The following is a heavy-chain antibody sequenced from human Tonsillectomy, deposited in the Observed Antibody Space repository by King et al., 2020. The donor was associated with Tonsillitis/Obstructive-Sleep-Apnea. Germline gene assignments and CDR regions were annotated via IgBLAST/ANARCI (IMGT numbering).Heavy chain of an antibody. CDR3: ARDDKDDRYFDY. CDR2: INPSDSIT. J-gene: IGHJ4*02. D-gene: IGHD2-15*01. V-gene: IGHV1-46*01. Sequence: QLVQSGAEVKKPGASVKVSCKVYGYTFTRYYIHWGRQAPGQGLEWLGIINPSDSITTYAQRFQGRVTMTRDTSTSTVHMELSSLRSEDTAVYYCARDDKDDRYFDYWGQGTLVTVSS. CDR1: GYTFTRYY.